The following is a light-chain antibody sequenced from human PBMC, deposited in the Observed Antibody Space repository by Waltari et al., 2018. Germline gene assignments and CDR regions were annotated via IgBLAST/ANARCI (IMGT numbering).Light chain of an antibody. CDR1: QNIFSW. J-gene: IGKJ1*01. Sequence: DFQMTQSPATLSASVGDRVTITCRASQNIFSWFAWYQQKPGKAPKLLIYKSSHLESGVPSRFSGRGFVTEVTRTITRLQPDDFATYYSQHYNSVSGTFGQGTKVDIK. CDR3: QHYNSVSGT. CDR2: KSS. V-gene: IGKV1-5*03.